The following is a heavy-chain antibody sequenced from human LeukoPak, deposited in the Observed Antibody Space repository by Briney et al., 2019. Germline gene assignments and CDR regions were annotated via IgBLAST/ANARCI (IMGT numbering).Heavy chain of an antibody. CDR2: ISYDGSNK. V-gene: IGHV3-30*03. J-gene: IGHJ3*02. CDR3: ATLAAAGFDAFDI. D-gene: IGHD6-13*01. Sequence: GSLRLSCAAPGFTFSSYGMHWVRQAPGKGLEWVAVISYDGSNKYYADSVKGRFTISRDNSKNTLYLQMNSLRAEDTAVYYCATLAAAGFDAFDIWGQGTMVTVSS. CDR1: GFTFSSYG.